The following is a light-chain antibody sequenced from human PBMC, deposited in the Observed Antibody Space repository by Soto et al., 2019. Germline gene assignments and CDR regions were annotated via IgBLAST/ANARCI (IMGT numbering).Light chain of an antibody. CDR1: QGIRND. V-gene: IGKV1-6*01. CDR2: GAS. Sequence: AIQMTPFPSSLSASVVDRVTITCRASQGIRNDLGWYQQKSGKAPKLLIFGASTLQSGVPSRFSGSGSGTDFTLTISSLQPEDFATYYCLHDYNYPYTFGQGTKVDIK. J-gene: IGKJ2*01. CDR3: LHDYNYPYT.